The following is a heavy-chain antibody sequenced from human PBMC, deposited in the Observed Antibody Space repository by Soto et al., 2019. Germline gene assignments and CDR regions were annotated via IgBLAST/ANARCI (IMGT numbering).Heavy chain of an antibody. J-gene: IGHJ4*02. CDR3: ASVYSTSWGDC. D-gene: IGHD1-26*01. V-gene: IGHV1-46*03. CDR2: INPSGGST. CDR1: GYTFTSYY. Sequence: QVQLVQSGAEVKKPGASVKVSCKASGYTFTSYYMYWVRQAPGQGLEWMGIINPSGGSTNYAQKFQGRVTMTTDTSTSTVYMEMSNLRSEDTAVYYCASVYSTSWGDCWGQGTLVTVSS.